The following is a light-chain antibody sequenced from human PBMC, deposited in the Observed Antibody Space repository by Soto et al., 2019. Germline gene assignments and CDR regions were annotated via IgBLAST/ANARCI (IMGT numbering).Light chain of an antibody. J-gene: IGKJ5*01. Sequence: DIQMTQSPSSLSASVGDRVTITCRASQSFSSYLNGYQQKPGKAPKLLIYAASSLQSGVPSRFSGSGSGTDFTLTISSLQPEDFATYYCQQSSSTPLTFGQGTRLEIK. CDR3: QQSSSTPLT. CDR1: QSFSSY. CDR2: AAS. V-gene: IGKV1-39*01.